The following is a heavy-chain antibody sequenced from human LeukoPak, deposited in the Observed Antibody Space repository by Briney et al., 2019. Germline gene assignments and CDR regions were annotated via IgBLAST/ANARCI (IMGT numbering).Heavy chain of an antibody. J-gene: IGHJ4*02. CDR2: ISGDSGDT. V-gene: IGHV3-11*06. CDR1: GFTFSDYY. Sequence: GGSLRLSCAASGFTFSDYYMSWIRQAPGKGLEWLSYISGDSGDTNYADSVKGRFTISRDNAKNSLYPQMNSLRVEDTAVYFCARDPRTVRIWGQGTLVTVSS. D-gene: IGHD1-1*01. CDR3: ARDPRTVRI.